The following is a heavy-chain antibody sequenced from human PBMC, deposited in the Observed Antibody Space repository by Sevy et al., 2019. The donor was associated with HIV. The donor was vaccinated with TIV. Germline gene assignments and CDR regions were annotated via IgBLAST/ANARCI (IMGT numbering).Heavy chain of an antibody. CDR3: ARRGIAAGNTRYYYYCMDV. CDR2: IDYSGST. Sequence: SETLSLTCTVSGGSISSSDYYWGWIRQPPGKGLEWIGRIDYSGSTYYNPSLKRRGTISGDTSNNQFSLRLSSVTVADTAAYYCARRGIAAGNTRYYYYCMDVWGQGTTVTVSS. D-gene: IGHD6-13*01. V-gene: IGHV4-39*01. J-gene: IGHJ6*02. CDR1: GGSISSSDYY.